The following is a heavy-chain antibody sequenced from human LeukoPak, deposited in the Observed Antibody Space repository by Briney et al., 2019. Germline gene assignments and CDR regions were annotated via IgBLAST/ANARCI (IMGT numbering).Heavy chain of an antibody. Sequence: GESLKISCKGSGYSFTSYWIGWVRQMPGKGLEWMGIIYPGDSDTRYSPSFQGQVTISADKSVSTAYLQWSSLKASDTAMYYCARHVKSGSYSTTDFDCWGQGTLVTVSS. CDR1: GYSFTSYW. CDR3: ARHVKSGSYSTTDFDC. V-gene: IGHV5-51*01. J-gene: IGHJ4*02. D-gene: IGHD1-26*01. CDR2: IYPGDSDT.